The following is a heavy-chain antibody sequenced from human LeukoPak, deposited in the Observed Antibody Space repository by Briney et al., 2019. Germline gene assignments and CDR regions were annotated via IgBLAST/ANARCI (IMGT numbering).Heavy chain of an antibody. V-gene: IGHV3-30*18. CDR1: GFTFSSYG. CDR3: AKEGWFDAFDI. Sequence: PGRSLRLPCAASGFTFSSYGMHWVRQAPGKGLEWVAVISYDGSNKYYADSVKGRFTISRDNSKNTLYLQMNSLRAEDTAVYYCAKEGWFDAFDIWGQGTMVTVSS. CDR2: ISYDGSNK. J-gene: IGHJ3*02. D-gene: IGHD6-19*01.